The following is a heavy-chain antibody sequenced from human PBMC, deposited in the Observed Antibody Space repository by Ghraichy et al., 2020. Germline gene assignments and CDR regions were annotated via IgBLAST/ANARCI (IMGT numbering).Heavy chain of an antibody. Sequence: SQTLSLTCTVSGGSISSYYWSWIRQPPGKGLEWIGYIYYSGSTNYNPSLKSRVTISVDTSKNQFSLKLSSVTAADTAVYYCARARRDGYNYYFDYWGQGTLVTVSS. CDR2: IYYSGST. D-gene: IGHD5-24*01. J-gene: IGHJ4*02. V-gene: IGHV4-59*01. CDR1: GGSISSYY. CDR3: ARARRDGYNYYFDY.